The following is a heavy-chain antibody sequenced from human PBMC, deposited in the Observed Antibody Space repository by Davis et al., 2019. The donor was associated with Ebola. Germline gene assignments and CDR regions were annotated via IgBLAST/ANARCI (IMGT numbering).Heavy chain of an antibody. CDR3: ARVGDSSDYYYGMDV. CDR2: INHSGST. J-gene: IGHJ6*04. Sequence: GSLRLSCAVYGGSFSGYYWSWIRQPPGKGLEWIGEINHSGSTNYNPSLKSRVTISVDTSKNQFSLKLSSVTAADTAVYYCARVGDSSDYYYGMDVWGKGTTVTVSS. V-gene: IGHV4-34*01. CDR1: GGSFSGYY. D-gene: IGHD6-25*01.